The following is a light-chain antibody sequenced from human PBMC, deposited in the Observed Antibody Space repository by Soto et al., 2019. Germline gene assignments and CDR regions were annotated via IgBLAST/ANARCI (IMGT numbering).Light chain of an antibody. CDR3: AAWDDSLSGHVV. J-gene: IGLJ2*01. Sequence: QSVLTQPPSASGTPGQRVTISCSGSSSNIGSNSVSWYQQLPGAAPNLLIYTNNQRPSGVPDRFSGSKSGTSASLAITGLQSDDEADYYCAAWDDSLSGHVVFGGGTKLTVL. CDR1: SSNIGSNS. V-gene: IGLV1-44*01. CDR2: TNN.